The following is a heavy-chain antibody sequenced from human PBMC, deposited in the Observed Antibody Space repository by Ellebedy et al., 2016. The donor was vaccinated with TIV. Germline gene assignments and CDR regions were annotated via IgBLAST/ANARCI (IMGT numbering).Heavy chain of an antibody. D-gene: IGHD7-27*01. CDR3: ATESNWGIFDY. J-gene: IGHJ4*02. CDR2: INQHGSDK. CDR1: GFTFGSYW. Sequence: GESLKISCAASGFTFGSYWMSWVRQAPGKGLEWVANINQHGSDKYYVDSVKGRFTISRDNAKNSLYLQMDSLRAEDTAVYYCATESNWGIFDYWGQGTLVPVSS. V-gene: IGHV3-7*01.